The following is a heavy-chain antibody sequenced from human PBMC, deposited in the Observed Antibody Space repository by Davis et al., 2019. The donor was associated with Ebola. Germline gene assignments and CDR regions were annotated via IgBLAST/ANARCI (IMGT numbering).Heavy chain of an antibody. V-gene: IGHV3-23*01. D-gene: IGHD6-13*01. CDR2: ITGSGSRT. CDR3: AKESRWYGGYYFDT. Sequence: GESLKISCEASGFTFRYYAMTWVQQAPGKGLEWVAAITGSGSRTDYSDSVKGRYIISRDNSRDTLYLQIYNLRGDDTALFYCAKESRWYGGYYFDTWGRGTLVTVSS. CDR1: GFTFRYYA. J-gene: IGHJ4*02.